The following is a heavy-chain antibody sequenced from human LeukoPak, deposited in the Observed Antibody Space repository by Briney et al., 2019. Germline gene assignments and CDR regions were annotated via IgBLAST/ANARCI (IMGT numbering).Heavy chain of an antibody. Sequence: PGGSLRLSCAASEFTFSSYWMSWVRQAPGKGLEWVANIKQDGGQIYYLDSVKGRFTVSRDNAKNSLYLQMNSLRAEDTAVYYCARGVGYCCDGACYGPPRYTCYSGLDVWGQGTTVTVSS. CDR3: ARGVGYCCDGACYGPPRYTCYSGLDV. J-gene: IGHJ6*02. CDR2: IKQDGGQI. V-gene: IGHV3-7*01. D-gene: IGHD2-21*02. CDR1: EFTFSSYW.